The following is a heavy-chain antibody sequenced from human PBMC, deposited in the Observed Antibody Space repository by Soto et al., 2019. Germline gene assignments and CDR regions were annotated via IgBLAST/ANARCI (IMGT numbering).Heavy chain of an antibody. V-gene: IGHV1-69*13. CDR2: IIPIFGTA. Sequence: ASVKVSCKASGGTFSSYAISWVRQAPGQGLEWMGGIIPIFGTANYAQKFQGRVTITADESTSTAYMELSSLRSEDTAVYYCAREASLVATITGWFDPWGQGTLVTVSS. CDR1: GGTFSSYA. D-gene: IGHD5-12*01. J-gene: IGHJ5*02. CDR3: AREASLVATITGWFDP.